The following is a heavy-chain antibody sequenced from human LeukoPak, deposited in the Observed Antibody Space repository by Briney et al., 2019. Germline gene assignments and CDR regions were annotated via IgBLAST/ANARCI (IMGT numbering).Heavy chain of an antibody. CDR1: GFTFSSYG. J-gene: IGHJ4*02. Sequence: GGSLRLPCAASGFTFSSYGMHRVRQAPGKGLEWVAVISYDGSNKYYADSVKGRFTISRDNSKNTLYLQMNSLRAEDTAVYYCAKSYGSGSNTFDYWGQGTLVTVSS. V-gene: IGHV3-30*18. D-gene: IGHD3-10*01. CDR2: ISYDGSNK. CDR3: AKSYGSGSNTFDY.